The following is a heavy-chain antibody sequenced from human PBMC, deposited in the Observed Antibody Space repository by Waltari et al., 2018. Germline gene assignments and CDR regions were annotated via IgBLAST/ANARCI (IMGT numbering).Heavy chain of an antibody. CDR1: GYSISSGYY. D-gene: IGHD3-22*01. Sequence: QVQLQESGPGLVKPSETLSLTCAVSGYSISSGYYWGWIRQPPGKGLEWIGSIYHSGSTYYNPSLKSRVTISVDTSKNQFSLKLSSVTAADTAVYYCARVGGDYDSSGYYQGLDYWGQGTLVTVSS. CDR2: IYHSGST. J-gene: IGHJ4*02. CDR3: ARVGGDYDSSGYYQGLDY. V-gene: IGHV4-38-2*01.